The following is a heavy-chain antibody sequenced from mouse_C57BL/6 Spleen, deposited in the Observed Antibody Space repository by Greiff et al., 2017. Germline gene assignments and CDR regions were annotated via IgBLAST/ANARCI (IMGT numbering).Heavy chain of an antibody. CDR2: IDPEDGDT. CDR1: GFNIKDYY. V-gene: IGHV14-1*01. J-gene: IGHJ2*01. CDR3: TTGNYYGSSPYFDY. Sequence: EVQRVESVAELVRPGASVKLSCTASGFNIKDYYMHWVKQRPEQGLEWIGRIDPEDGDTEYAPKFQGKATMTADTSSNTAYLQLSSLTSEDTAVYYCTTGNYYGSSPYFDYWGQGTTLTVSS. D-gene: IGHD1-1*01.